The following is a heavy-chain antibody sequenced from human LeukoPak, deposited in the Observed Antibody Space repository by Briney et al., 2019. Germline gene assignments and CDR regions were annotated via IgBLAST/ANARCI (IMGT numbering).Heavy chain of an antibody. D-gene: IGHD5-24*01. CDR1: GGTFSSYA. CDR2: IIPIFGTA. V-gene: IGHV1-69*13. J-gene: IGHJ4*02. CDR3: ARGGEMATITSY. Sequence: LVKVSCKASGGTFSSYAISWVRQAPGQGLEWMGGIIPIFGTANYAQKFQGRVTITADESTSTAYMELSSLRSEDTAVYYCARGGEMATITSYWGQGTLVTVSS.